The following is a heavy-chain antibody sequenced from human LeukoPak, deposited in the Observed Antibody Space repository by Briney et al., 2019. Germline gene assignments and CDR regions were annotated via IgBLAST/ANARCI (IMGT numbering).Heavy chain of an antibody. CDR1: GFTFSSYG. CDR2: ISYDGSNK. CDR3: AKDSLADIDY. V-gene: IGHV3-30*18. Sequence: GRSLRLSCAASGFTFSSYGMHWVRQAPGKGLEWVAVISYDGSNKYYADSVKGRFTISRDDSKNTLYLQMNSLRAEDTAVYYCAKDSLADIDYWGQGTLVTVSS. D-gene: IGHD3-16*01. J-gene: IGHJ4*02.